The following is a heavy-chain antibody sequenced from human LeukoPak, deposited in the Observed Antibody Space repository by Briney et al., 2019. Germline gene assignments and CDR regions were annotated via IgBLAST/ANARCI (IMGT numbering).Heavy chain of an antibody. CDR3: ARELGIAAAGTTGFDY. CDR1: GFTFSSYL. D-gene: IGHD6-13*01. J-gene: IGHJ4*02. Sequence: GGALRLSCAASGFTFSSYLMSWVRQAPGKGREWVSNIKQDGSEKYYVDSVKGRFTISRDNAKNSLYLQMNSLRDVDMAVYYCARELGIAAAGTTGFDYWGQGTLVTVSS. V-gene: IGHV3-7*03. CDR2: IKQDGSEK.